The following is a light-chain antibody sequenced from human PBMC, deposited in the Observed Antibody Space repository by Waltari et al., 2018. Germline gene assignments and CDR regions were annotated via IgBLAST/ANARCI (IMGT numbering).Light chain of an antibody. CDR2: DVN. Sequence: QSALTQPASVSGSPGQSITISCTGTSSDVGGYFYVSWFQHHPGKAPQLMIYDVNGQPSGVSNRFSGSKSGNTASLTISALQAEDEADYFCSSFTTRRAHVLFGGGTMLTVL. J-gene: IGLJ2*01. CDR3: SSFTTRRAHVL. CDR1: SSDVGGYFY. V-gene: IGLV2-14*03.